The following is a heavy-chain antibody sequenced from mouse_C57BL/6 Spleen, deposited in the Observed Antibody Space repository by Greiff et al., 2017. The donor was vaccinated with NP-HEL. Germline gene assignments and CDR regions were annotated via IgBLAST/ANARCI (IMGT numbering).Heavy chain of an antibody. Sequence: VHLVESGPGLVQPSQSLSITCTVSGFSLTSYGVHWVRQSPGKGLEWLGVIWSGGSTDYNAAFISRLSISKDNSKSQVFFKMNSLQADDTAIYYCARSVEVYFDVWGTGTTVTVSS. CDR1: GFSLTSYG. J-gene: IGHJ1*03. V-gene: IGHV2-2*01. CDR3: ARSVEVYFDV. CDR2: IWSGGST.